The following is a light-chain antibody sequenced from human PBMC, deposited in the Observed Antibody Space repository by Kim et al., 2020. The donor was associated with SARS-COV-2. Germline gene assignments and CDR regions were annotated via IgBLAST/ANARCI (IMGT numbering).Light chain of an antibody. J-gene: IGLJ3*02. Sequence: SYELTQPPSVSVSPGQTANITCSGDKLGDKYAFWYQQQPGQSPVLLIYQDTKRPSGIPERFSGSNSGITATLPISETQTMDEADYYCQAWDRSTAVFGGG. CDR2: QDT. CDR3: QAWDRSTAV. V-gene: IGLV3-1*01. CDR1: KLGDKY.